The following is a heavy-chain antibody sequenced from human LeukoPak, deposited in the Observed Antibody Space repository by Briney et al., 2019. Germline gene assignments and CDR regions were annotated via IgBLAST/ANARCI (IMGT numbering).Heavy chain of an antibody. V-gene: IGHV4-59*01. J-gene: IGHJ4*02. CDR2: IYYSGST. Sequence: KSSETLSLTSTHPGGSLSSYYWSSIRPPPGKGLEWIGYIYYSGSTNYNPSLKSRVTISVDTSKNQFSLKLSSVTAADTAVYYCARAIYYYDSSGYFDWGQGTLVTVSS. CDR1: GGSLSSYY. CDR3: ARAIYYYDSSGYFD. D-gene: IGHD3-22*01.